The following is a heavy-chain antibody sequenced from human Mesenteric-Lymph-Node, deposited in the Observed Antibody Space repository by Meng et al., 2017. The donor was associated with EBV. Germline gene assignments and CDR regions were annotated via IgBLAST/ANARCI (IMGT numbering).Heavy chain of an antibody. CDR3: ARDWNY. CDR2: IYYSGST. V-gene: IGHV4-61*01. J-gene: IGHJ4*02. Sequence: QVKLQESGPGLVKPSETLSLTCTVSGGSVSSGSYYWSWIRQPPGKGLEWIGYIYYSGSTNYNPSLKSRVTISVDTSKNQFSLKLSSVTAADTAVYYCARDWNYWGQGTLVTVSS. D-gene: IGHD3-3*01. CDR1: GGSVSSGSYY.